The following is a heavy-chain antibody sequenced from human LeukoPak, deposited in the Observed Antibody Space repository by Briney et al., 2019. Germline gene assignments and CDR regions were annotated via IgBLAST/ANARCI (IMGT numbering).Heavy chain of an antibody. J-gene: IGHJ3*02. CDR3: ARVEGYYDSSGYSNYDAFDI. CDR1: GGTFSSYA. D-gene: IGHD3-22*01. Sequence: GASVKVSCKASGGTFSSYAISWVRQAPGQGLEWMGIINPSGGSTSYAQKFQGRVTMTRDMSTSTVYMELSSLRSEDTAVYYCARVEGYYDSSGYSNYDAFDIWGQGTMVTVSS. CDR2: INPSGGST. V-gene: IGHV1-46*01.